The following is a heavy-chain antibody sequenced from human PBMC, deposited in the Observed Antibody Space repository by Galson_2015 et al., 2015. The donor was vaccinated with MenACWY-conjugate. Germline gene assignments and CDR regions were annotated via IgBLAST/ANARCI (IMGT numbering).Heavy chain of an antibody. Sequence: ETLSLACAVYGGSFSGYYWSWIRQPPGKGLEWIGEINHSGSTNYNPSLKSRVTISVDTSKNQFSLKLSSVTAADTAVYYCARGKGSSWYFWFDPWGQGTLVTVSS. J-gene: IGHJ5*02. D-gene: IGHD6-13*01. V-gene: IGHV4-34*01. CDR1: GGSFSGYY. CDR3: ARGKGSSWYFWFDP. CDR2: INHSGST.